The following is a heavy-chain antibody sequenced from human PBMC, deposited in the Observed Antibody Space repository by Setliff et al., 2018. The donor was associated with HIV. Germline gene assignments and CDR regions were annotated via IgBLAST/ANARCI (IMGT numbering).Heavy chain of an antibody. J-gene: IGHJ6*03. CDR3: ARGTYYYYYYMDV. D-gene: IGHD1-1*01. CDR2: IYYSGST. Sequence: PSETLSLTCTVSGGSISSYYWSWIRQPPGKGLEWIGYIYYSGSTNYNPSLKGRVTISVETSKNQFSVRLNSVTAADTAVYFCARGTYYYYYYMDVWGKGTTVTVSS. CDR1: GGSISSYY. V-gene: IGHV4-59*01.